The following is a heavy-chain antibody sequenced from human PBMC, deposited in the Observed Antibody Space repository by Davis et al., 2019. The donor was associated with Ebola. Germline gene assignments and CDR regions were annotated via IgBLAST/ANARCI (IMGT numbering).Heavy chain of an antibody. V-gene: IGHV3-48*01. D-gene: IGHD3-16*01. Sequence: GESLKISCAASGFTFTRYSMNWVRQAPGKGLEWVSYIGPSSSTIYYADSVKGRFTISRDNAKNSLYLQMNSLRGEDTAVYYCARGGGGGLLDDYWGQGTLVTVSS. J-gene: IGHJ4*02. CDR1: GFTFTRYS. CDR2: IGPSSSTI. CDR3: ARGGGGGLLDDY.